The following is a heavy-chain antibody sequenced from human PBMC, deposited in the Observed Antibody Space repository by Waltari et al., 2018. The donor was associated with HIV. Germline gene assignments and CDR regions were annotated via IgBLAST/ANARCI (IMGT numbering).Heavy chain of an antibody. Sequence: QVQLVESGGGVVQPGRSLRLACAASGFTFNSYGMHWVRQAPGRGLEWVAIIRYDGNKRYYADSVKGRFTISRDNSNNTVYLHLNNLRAEDTAMYYCAQDSLNSVYLIDFWGQGTLVTVSS. V-gene: IGHV3-30*02. D-gene: IGHD3-16*01. CDR2: IRYDGNKR. J-gene: IGHJ4*02. CDR3: AQDSLNSVYLIDF. CDR1: GFTFNSYG.